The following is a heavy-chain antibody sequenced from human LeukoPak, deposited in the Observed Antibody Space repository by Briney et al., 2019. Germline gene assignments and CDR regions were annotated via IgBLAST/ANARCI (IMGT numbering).Heavy chain of an antibody. V-gene: IGHV3-9*01. J-gene: IGHJ4*02. Sequence: QPGRSLRLSCAASGFTFDDYAMHWVRQAPGKGLEWVSGISWNSGSIGYADSVKGRFTISRDNAKNSLYLQMNSLRAEDTALYYCAKVMNNVDTAMVLDYWGQGTLVTVSS. CDR2: ISWNSGSI. CDR3: AKVMNNVDTAMVLDY. D-gene: IGHD5-18*01. CDR1: GFTFDDYA.